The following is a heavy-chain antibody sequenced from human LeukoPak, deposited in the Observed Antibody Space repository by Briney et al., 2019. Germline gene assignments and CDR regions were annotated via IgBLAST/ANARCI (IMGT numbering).Heavy chain of an antibody. Sequence: SETLSLTCDVSGDSFRGYYWTWVRQFPGKGLEWIGHISHSGDTSYSPSLTSRVSISIDTSKNQFSLKLTSVTAADTAVYYCARGEYTLLRGGIDVWGQGTTVTVSS. CDR3: ARGEYTLLRGGIDV. D-gene: IGHD6-6*01. CDR1: GDSFRGYY. CDR2: ISHSGDT. J-gene: IGHJ6*02. V-gene: IGHV4-34*01.